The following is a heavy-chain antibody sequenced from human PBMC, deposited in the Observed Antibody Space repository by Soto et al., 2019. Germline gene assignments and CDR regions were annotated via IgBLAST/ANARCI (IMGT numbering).Heavy chain of an antibody. CDR2: TIPIFGTA. Sequence: SVKVSCKASGGTFSSYAISWVRQAPGQGLEWMGGTIPIFGTANYAQKFQGRVTITADESTSTAYMELSSLRSEDTAVYYCASRETETQRSQLWLPDYWGQGTLVTVSS. J-gene: IGHJ4*02. CDR1: GGTFSSYA. V-gene: IGHV1-69*13. CDR3: ASRETETQRSQLWLPDY. D-gene: IGHD5-18*01.